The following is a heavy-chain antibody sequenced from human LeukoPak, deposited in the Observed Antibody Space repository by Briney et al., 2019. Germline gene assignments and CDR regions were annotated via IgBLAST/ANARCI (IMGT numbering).Heavy chain of an antibody. V-gene: IGHV4-34*01. Sequence: PSETLSLTCAVYGGSFSGYYWSWIRQPPGKGLEWIGEIEHSGSTNYNPSLKSRVTISVDTSKNQFSLKLSSVTATDTAVYYCARCASGGSCYFLDYWGQGTLVTVSS. D-gene: IGHD2-15*01. CDR1: GGSFSGYY. J-gene: IGHJ4*02. CDR2: IEHSGST. CDR3: ARCASGGSCYFLDY.